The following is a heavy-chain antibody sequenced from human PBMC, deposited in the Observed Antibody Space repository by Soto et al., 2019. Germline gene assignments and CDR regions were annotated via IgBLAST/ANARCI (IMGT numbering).Heavy chain of an antibody. CDR3: TTYHGDYNFDH. CDR2: FDPDEAET. V-gene: IGHV1-24*01. Sequence: ASVKVSCKVSGYTLNEVAMHWVRQAAGKGLEWLGGFDPDEAETIYAQHFQGRVTMNEDTSTDTVYMELSSLRSEDTALYFCTTYHGDYNFDHWGQGTLVTAPQ. D-gene: IGHD4-17*01. J-gene: IGHJ5*02. CDR1: GYTLNEVA.